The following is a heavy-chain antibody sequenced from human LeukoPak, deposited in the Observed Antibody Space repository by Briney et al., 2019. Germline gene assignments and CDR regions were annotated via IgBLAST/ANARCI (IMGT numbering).Heavy chain of an antibody. CDR2: IYYSGST. CDR3: AREEIRSWFDP. Sequence: SETLSLTCTVSGGSISSYYWSWIRQPRGKGLEWIGYIYYSGSTNYNPSLKSRVTISVDTSKSQFSLKLSSVTAADTAVYYCAREEIRSWFDPWGQGTLVTVSS. D-gene: IGHD5-24*01. J-gene: IGHJ5*02. V-gene: IGHV4-59*01. CDR1: GGSISSYY.